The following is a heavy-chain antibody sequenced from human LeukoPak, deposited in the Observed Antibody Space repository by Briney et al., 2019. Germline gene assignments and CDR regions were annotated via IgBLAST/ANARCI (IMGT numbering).Heavy chain of an antibody. CDR2: ISYDGSNK. V-gene: IGHV3-30-3*01. J-gene: IGHJ6*02. D-gene: IGHD6-19*01. CDR3: ARARIAVAGAYYYYNGIDV. CDR1: GFAFSSYA. Sequence: VGSLRLSCAASGFAFSSYAMHWVRQAPGKGLEWVAVISYDGSNKYYADTVKGRFTISRDNSKNTLYLQMNSLRAEDTAVYYCARARIAVAGAYYYYNGIDVWGQGTTVTVSS.